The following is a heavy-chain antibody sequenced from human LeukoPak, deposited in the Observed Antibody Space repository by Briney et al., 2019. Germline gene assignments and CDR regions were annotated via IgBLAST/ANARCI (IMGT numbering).Heavy chain of an antibody. V-gene: IGHV1-46*03. CDR1: GYTFTSYY. CDR3: ARDEQQLVHPSDY. D-gene: IGHD6-13*01. Sequence: ASVKVSCKASGYTFTSYYMHWVRQVPGQGLEWMGIINPSGGSTSYAQKFQGRATMTRDSSTSTVYMELSSLRSEDTAVYYCARDEQQLVHPSDYWGQGTLVTVSS. J-gene: IGHJ4*02. CDR2: INPSGGST.